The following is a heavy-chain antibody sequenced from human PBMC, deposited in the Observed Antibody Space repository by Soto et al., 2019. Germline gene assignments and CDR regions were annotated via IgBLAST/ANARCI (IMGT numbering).Heavy chain of an antibody. D-gene: IGHD6-6*01. CDR3: ARDSSITPRPLDY. CDR1: GFTFRDYY. Sequence: GGSLRLSYAASGFTFRDYYMSWIRQAPGKGLEWVSYISSTGSYAKYADSVKGRFTISRDNAKNSLYLQMNSLRAEDTAVYYCARDSSITPRPLDYWGQGTPVTVS. J-gene: IGHJ4*02. V-gene: IGHV3-11*06. CDR2: ISSTGSYA.